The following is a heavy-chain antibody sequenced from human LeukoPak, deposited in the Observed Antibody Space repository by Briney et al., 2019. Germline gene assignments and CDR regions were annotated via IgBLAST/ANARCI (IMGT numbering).Heavy chain of an antibody. V-gene: IGHV3-7*01. D-gene: IGHD2-2*01. CDR3: ARGLAVIVVVPAAMYWFDP. Sequence: PGGSLRLSCAASGFTFSSYWMSWVRQAPGKGLEWVANIKQDGSEKYYVDSVKGRFTISRDNAKNTLYLQMNSLRAEDTAVYYCARGLAVIVVVPAAMYWFDPWGQGTLVTVSS. CDR2: IKQDGSEK. J-gene: IGHJ5*02. CDR1: GFTFSSYW.